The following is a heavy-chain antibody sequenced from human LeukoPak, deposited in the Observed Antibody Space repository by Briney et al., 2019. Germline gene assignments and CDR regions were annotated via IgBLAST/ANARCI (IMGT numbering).Heavy chain of an antibody. Sequence: ASVKVSCKASGYTFTGYYMHWVRQAPGQGLEWMGWINPNSGGTNYAQKFQGRVTMTRDTSISTAYMELSRLRSDDTAVYYCASEHIYCSGGSCYEGDYWGQGTLVTVSS. J-gene: IGHJ4*02. CDR2: INPNSGGT. CDR3: ASEHIYCSGGSCYEGDY. D-gene: IGHD2-15*01. V-gene: IGHV1-2*02. CDR1: GYTFTGYY.